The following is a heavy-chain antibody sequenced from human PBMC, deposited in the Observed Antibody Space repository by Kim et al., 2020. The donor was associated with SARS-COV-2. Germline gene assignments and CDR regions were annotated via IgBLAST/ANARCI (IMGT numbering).Heavy chain of an antibody. Sequence: GGSLRLSCAASGFTFSSYGMHWVRQAPGKGLEWVAVIWYDGSNKYYADSVKGRFTISRDNSKNTLYLQMNSLRAEDTAVYYCASGGYSGSYGDFDYWGQGTLVTVSS. CDR1: GFTFSSYG. J-gene: IGHJ4*02. V-gene: IGHV3-33*01. D-gene: IGHD1-26*01. CDR3: ASGGYSGSYGDFDY. CDR2: IWYDGSNK.